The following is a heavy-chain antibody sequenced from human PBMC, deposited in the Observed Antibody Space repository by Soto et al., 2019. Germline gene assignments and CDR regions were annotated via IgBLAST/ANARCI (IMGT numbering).Heavy chain of an antibody. V-gene: IGHV3-33*01. Sequence: QVQLVESGGGVVQPGRSLRLSCAASGFTFYTYGMHWVCQVPGKGLQWVAVIWYDGGTKYYADSVRGRFTVSRDNSKNTLYLQMNSLRDEDTAVYYCARIDCTGNNCNPYYHYGMDVWGQGTTVTVSS. J-gene: IGHJ6*02. CDR2: IWYDGGTK. D-gene: IGHD2-8*02. CDR3: ARIDCTGNNCNPYYHYGMDV. CDR1: GFTFYTYG.